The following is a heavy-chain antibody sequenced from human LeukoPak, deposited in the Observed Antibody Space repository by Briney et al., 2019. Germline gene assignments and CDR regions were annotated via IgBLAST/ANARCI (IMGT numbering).Heavy chain of an antibody. CDR2: INPISGGT. D-gene: IGHD6-19*01. Sequence: ASVKVSCKASGYTFTGYYMHWVRQTPGQGLEWMGWINPISGGTNYAQNFQGRVTMTRDTSISTAYMELSSLRSEDTAVYYCATPAGSGYTFDYWGQGTLVTVSS. V-gene: IGHV1-2*02. CDR1: GYTFTGYY. CDR3: ATPAGSGYTFDY. J-gene: IGHJ4*02.